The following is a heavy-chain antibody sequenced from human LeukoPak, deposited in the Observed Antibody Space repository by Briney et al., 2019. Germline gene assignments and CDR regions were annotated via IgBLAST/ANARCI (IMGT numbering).Heavy chain of an antibody. CDR3: ARAGGSYVHAAATYFDY. Sequence: SETLSLTCTVSGGSISSYYWSWIRQPPGKGLEWIGYIYYSGSTNYNPSLKSRVTISVDTSKNQFSLKLSSVTAADTAVYYCARAGGSYVHAAATYFDYWGQGTLVTVSS. CDR2: IYYSGST. V-gene: IGHV4-59*08. J-gene: IGHJ4*02. CDR1: GGSISSYY. D-gene: IGHD1-26*01.